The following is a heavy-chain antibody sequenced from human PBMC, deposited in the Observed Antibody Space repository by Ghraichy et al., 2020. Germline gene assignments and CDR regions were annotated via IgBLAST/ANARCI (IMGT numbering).Heavy chain of an antibody. D-gene: IGHD2-2*01. Sequence: SETLSLTCAVYGGSFSGYYWSWIRQPPGKGLEWIGEINHSGSTNYNPSLKSRVTISVDTSKNQFSLKLSSVTAADTAVYYCARGMRSWYYYGMDVWGQGTTVTVSS. CDR3: ARGMRSWYYYGMDV. CDR1: GGSFSGYY. V-gene: IGHV4-34*01. CDR2: INHSGST. J-gene: IGHJ6*02.